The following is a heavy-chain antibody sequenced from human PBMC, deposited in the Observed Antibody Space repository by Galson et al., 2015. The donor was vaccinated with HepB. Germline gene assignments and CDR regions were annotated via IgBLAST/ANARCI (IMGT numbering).Heavy chain of an antibody. J-gene: IGHJ3*02. D-gene: IGHD5-18*01. V-gene: IGHV3-66*01. Sequence: SLRLSCAASGFTVSRGYMTWVRQAPGKGLEWVSVIYSGGTTYYANSVKGRFTISRDNSKNTLYLQVNILRADDTAVYYCATVTRDRAMSYDAFDIWGQGTMLTVSS. CDR2: IYSGGTT. CDR3: ATVTRDRAMSYDAFDI. CDR1: GFTVSRGY.